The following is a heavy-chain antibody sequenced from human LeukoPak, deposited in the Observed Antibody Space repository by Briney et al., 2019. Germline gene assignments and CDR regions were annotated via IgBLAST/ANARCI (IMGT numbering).Heavy chain of an antibody. CDR3: AKDYDSGTYFDY. V-gene: IGHV3-23*01. CDR1: GFTFSSYG. D-gene: IGHD3-10*01. J-gene: IGHJ4*02. Sequence: GGSLRLSCAVSGFTFSSYGMTWVRQAPGKGLEWVSSISGSGGSTYYADSVKGRFTISRDNSKNTLSLQMNSLRAEDTAVYYCAKDYDSGTYFDYWDQGTLVTVSS. CDR2: ISGSGGST.